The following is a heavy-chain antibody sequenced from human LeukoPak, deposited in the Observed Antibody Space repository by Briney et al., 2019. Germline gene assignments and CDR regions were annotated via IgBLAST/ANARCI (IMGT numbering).Heavy chain of an antibody. D-gene: IGHD1-26*01. V-gene: IGHV4-4*07. CDR2: IYTSGST. J-gene: IGHJ6*03. CDR1: GGSISSYY. CDR3: ARGGSYYGYYSYMDV. Sequence: SETLSLTCTVSGGSISSYYWSWIRQPAGKGLEWIGRIYTSGSTNYNPSLKRRVTMSVDTSKDQLSLKLSSVAAAGTAVYYCARGGSYYGYYSYMDVWGKGTTVTVSS.